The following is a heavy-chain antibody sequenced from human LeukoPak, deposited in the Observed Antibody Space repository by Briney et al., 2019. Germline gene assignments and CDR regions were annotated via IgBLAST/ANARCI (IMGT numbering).Heavy chain of an antibody. V-gene: IGHV1-2*02. D-gene: IGHD5-12*01. CDR3: ARDRSVETWAVATILKGPDY. J-gene: IGHJ4*02. CDR2: INPNSGGT. Sequence: GRSLRLSCAASGFTFSSYAMHWVRQAPGQGLEWMGWINPNSGGTNYAQKFQGRVTMTRDTSISTAYMELSRLRSDDTAVYYCARDRSVETWAVATILKGPDYWGQGTLVTVSS. CDR1: GFTFSSYA.